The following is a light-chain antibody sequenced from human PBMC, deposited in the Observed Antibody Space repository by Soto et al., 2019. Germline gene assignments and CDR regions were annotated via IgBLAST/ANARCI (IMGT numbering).Light chain of an antibody. CDR1: QSVSSSY. V-gene: IGKV3-20*01. CDR3: QQYGSSPRT. J-gene: IGKJ1*01. Sequence: EIVLTQSPATLSLSPGERPNLLCRASQSVSSSYLAWYQQKPGQAPRLLIYGASSRATGIPDRFSGNGSGTDFTLTISRLEPEEFAVYYCQQYGSSPRTVGQGTKVDIK. CDR2: GAS.